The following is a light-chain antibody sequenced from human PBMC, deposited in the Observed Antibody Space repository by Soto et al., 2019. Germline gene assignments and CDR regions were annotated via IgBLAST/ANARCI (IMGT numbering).Light chain of an antibody. V-gene: IGLV2-23*02. CDR3: SSYSVSSTSYV. CDR1: SSDFGSFDL. CDR2: EVS. Sequence: QSALTQPASVSGSPGQSITISCTGTSSDFGSFDLVSWYQQHPGKAPKLMIFEVSNRPSGVSNRFSGSKSGNTASLSISGLQAEDEADYYCSSYSVSSTSYVFATGTKHTVL. J-gene: IGLJ1*01.